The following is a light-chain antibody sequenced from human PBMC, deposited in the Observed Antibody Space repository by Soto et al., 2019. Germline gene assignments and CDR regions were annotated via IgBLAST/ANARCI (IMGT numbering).Light chain of an antibody. Sequence: EIVLTQSPATLSLSPGERATLSCRASRSVGSYLAWFQQRPGQAPRLLIHAASNSAPGIPARFTGSGSGTDFTLTISSLEPEDYAVYYCQQRDNWPFTFGPGTTVDIK. CDR2: AAS. J-gene: IGKJ3*01. V-gene: IGKV3-11*01. CDR1: RSVGSY. CDR3: QQRDNWPFT.